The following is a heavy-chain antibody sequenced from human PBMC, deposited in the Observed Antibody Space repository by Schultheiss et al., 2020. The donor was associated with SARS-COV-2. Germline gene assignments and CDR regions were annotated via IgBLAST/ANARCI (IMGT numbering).Heavy chain of an antibody. Sequence: GESLKISCAASGFTFSSYAMHWVRQAPGKGLEWVAVIWYDGSNKYYADSVKGRFTISRDNSKNSLYLQMNSLRAEDTAVYYCARDPGSELRRNNYFDYWGQGTLVTVSS. CDR2: IWYDGSNK. V-gene: IGHV3-33*08. CDR3: ARDPGSELRRNNYFDY. CDR1: GFTFSSYA. J-gene: IGHJ4*02. D-gene: IGHD4-23*01.